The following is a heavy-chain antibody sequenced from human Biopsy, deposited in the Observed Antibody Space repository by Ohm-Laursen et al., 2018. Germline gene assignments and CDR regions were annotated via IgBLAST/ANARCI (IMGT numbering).Heavy chain of an antibody. V-gene: IGHV4-61*08. CDR1: GGSIGGSGDY. Sequence: SETLSLTCTVSGGSIGGSGDYWSWIRQPPGKGLEWIGYISDTGATNYNPSLRGRVAMSVDTSKNQFSLQLTSVAAAETAMFFFAGLFRLDDYWNDDPPDGFDVWGQGTMVTVSS. CDR2: ISDTGAT. J-gene: IGHJ3*01. D-gene: IGHD3-3*01. CDR3: AGLFRLDDYWNDDPPDGFDV.